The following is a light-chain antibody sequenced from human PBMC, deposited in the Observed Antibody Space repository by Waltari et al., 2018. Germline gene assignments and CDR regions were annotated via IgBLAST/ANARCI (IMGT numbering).Light chain of an antibody. Sequence: EVVMTQSPTTLSVSPGERATLSCGASQSVSSYLAWYQQKPGQAPRLLIYAASTRATGVPARFSGSGSGTEFTLTISSLQSEDFAVYYCQQYSNWPPLTFGGGTKVEIK. CDR3: QQYSNWPPLT. CDR2: AAS. J-gene: IGKJ4*01. CDR1: QSVSSY. V-gene: IGKV3-15*01.